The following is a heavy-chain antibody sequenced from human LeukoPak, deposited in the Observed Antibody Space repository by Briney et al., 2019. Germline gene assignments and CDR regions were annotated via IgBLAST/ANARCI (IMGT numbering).Heavy chain of an antibody. CDR3: TRDIAAAGY. V-gene: IGHV3-49*04. CDR2: TRSKAYGGTT. Sequence: GGSLRLSCTASGFTFGDYAMSWVRQAPGKGLEWVGFTRSKAYGGTTEYAPSVKGRFTISRDDSKSIAYLQMNSLKTEDTAVYFCTRDIAAAGYWGQGTLVTVSS. D-gene: IGHD6-13*01. CDR1: GFTFGDYA. J-gene: IGHJ4*02.